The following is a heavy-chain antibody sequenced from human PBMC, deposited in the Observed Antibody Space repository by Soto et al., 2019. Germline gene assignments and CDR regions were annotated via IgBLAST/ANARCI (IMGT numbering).Heavy chain of an antibody. Sequence: SVKVSCKASGGTFSSYAISWVRQAPGQGLEWMGGIIPIFGTANYAQKFQGRVTITADESTSTAYMELSSLRSEDTAVYYCARSVGATSDYFVYWGQGTLVTVSS. CDR2: IIPIFGTA. CDR1: GGTFSSYA. J-gene: IGHJ4*02. D-gene: IGHD1-26*01. CDR3: ARSVGATSDYFVY. V-gene: IGHV1-69*13.